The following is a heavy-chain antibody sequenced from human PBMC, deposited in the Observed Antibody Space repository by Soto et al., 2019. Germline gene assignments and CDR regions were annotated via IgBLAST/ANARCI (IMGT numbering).Heavy chain of an antibody. CDR3: ASGAAFYYDTSRY. CDR1: GFNFNIHA. Sequence: GGSLRLSCAAPGFNFNIHALHWIRQAPGEGLEWVAVMSPGGNSQYYADSVKGRFTISRDTSKSTLYLQMTGLRPEDTAVYYCASGAAFYYDTSRYWGQGTLVTVSS. V-gene: IGHV3-30-3*01. D-gene: IGHD3-22*01. J-gene: IGHJ4*02. CDR2: MSPGGNSQ.